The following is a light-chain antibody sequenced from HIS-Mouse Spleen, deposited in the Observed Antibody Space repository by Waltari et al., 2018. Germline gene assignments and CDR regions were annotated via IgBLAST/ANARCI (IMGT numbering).Light chain of an antibody. CDR3: QQLNSYPPT. CDR2: AAS. V-gene: IGKV1-9*01. Sequence: DIQLTQSPSFLSASVGDRVTITCRASQGISSYLAWYQQQPGKAPKLLIYAASTLQSGVPSRFSGSGSGTEFTLTISSLQPEDFATDYCQQLNSYPPTFGQGTKVEIK. CDR1: QGISSY. J-gene: IGKJ1*01.